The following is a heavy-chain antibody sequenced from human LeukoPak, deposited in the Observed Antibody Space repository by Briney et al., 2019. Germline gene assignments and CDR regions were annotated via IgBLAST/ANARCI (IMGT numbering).Heavy chain of an antibody. V-gene: IGHV1-2*02. CDR1: GYTFTGYY. CDR2: INPKSGGT. CDR3: ARSRVVVTASRRRWFDP. J-gene: IGHJ5*02. D-gene: IGHD2-21*02. Sequence: GASVKVSCKASGYTFTGYYMYWVRQAPGQGLDWMGWINPKSGGTNYAQKFQGRVTMTRDTSISTAYMELSSLRSEDTAVYYCARSRVVVTASRRRWFDPWGQGTLVTVSS.